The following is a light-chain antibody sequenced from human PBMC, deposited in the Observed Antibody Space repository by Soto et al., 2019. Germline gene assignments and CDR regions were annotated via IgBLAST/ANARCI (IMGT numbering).Light chain of an antibody. CDR3: QQRINWPT. J-gene: IGKJ1*01. CDR2: DAS. Sequence: IVLPQSPTTLSWSPGERATLSCRASQSVSSYLAWYQQKPGQAPRLLIYDASNRATGIPARFSGSGSGTDFTLTISSLEPEDFAVYYCQQRINWPTFGQGTNVDI. CDR1: QSVSSY. V-gene: IGKV3-11*01.